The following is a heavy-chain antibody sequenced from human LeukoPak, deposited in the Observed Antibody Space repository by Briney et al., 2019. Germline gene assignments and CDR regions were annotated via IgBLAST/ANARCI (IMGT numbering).Heavy chain of an antibody. Sequence: GGSLRLSCAASGFTFSSYEMNWVRQAPGKGLEWVSYISSSGSTIYYADSVKGRFTISRDNAKNSLYLQMNSLRAEDTAVYYCARESGLRGITMNYWGQGTLVTVSS. CDR3: ARESGLRGITMNY. CDR1: GFTFSSYE. D-gene: IGHD3-22*01. CDR2: ISSSGSTI. J-gene: IGHJ4*02. V-gene: IGHV3-48*03.